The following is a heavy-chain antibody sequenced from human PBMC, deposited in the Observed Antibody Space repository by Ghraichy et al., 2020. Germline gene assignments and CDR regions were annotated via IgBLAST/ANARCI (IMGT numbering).Heavy chain of an antibody. CDR3: VRDYVYSNNDVFDY. CDR2: INWNGVST. D-gene: IGHD5-18*01. CDR1: GFTFKNYG. V-gene: IGHV3-20*01. J-gene: IGHJ4*02. Sequence: GGSLRLSCAASGFTFKNYGMSWVRQAPGKGLEWVSGINWNGVSTIYADSVKGRFTISRDNAKNSLSLQMSSLRAEDTAFYHCVRDYVYSNNDVFDYWGQGALVTVAS.